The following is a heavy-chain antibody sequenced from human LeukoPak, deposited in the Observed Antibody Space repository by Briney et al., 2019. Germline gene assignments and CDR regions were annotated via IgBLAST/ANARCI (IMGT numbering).Heavy chain of an antibody. D-gene: IGHD2-2*01. J-gene: IGHJ3*02. CDR3: ARTYCTSSSCYRAAFDI. CDR2: IYYSGST. V-gene: IGHV4-59*01. CDR1: DGSISNYY. Sequence: SETLSLTCTVSDGSISNYYWSWIRQPPGKGLEWIGHIYYSGSTNYNPSLKSRVSISVDTSKNQFSLKLSSVTAADTAVYYCARTYCTSSSCYRAAFDIWGQGTMVTVSS.